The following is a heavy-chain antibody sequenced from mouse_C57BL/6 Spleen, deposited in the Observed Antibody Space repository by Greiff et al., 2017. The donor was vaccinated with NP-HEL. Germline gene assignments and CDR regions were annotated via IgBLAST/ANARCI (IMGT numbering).Heavy chain of an antibody. CDR1: GFTFSDYG. Sequence: EVQLVESGGGLVKPGGSLKLSCAASGFTFSDYGMHWVRQAPEKGLEWVAYISSGSSTIYYADTVKGRFTISRDNAKNTLFLQMTSLRSEDTAMSYCARHYGYDVGFDYWGQGTTLTVSS. J-gene: IGHJ2*01. CDR2: ISSGSSTI. D-gene: IGHD2-2*01. CDR3: ARHYGYDVGFDY. V-gene: IGHV5-17*01.